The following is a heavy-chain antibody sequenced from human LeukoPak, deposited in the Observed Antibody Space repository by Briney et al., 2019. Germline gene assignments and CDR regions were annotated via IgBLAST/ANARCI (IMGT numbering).Heavy chain of an antibody. V-gene: IGHV4-39*07. CDR3: ARDRSTVTPPQPDAFDI. CDR2: IYYRGTT. J-gene: IGHJ3*02. Sequence: LRLSCAASGFTFSSYAMHWVRQPPGKGLEWIGSIYYRGTTYYNPSLKSRVTISVDASKNEFSLKLTSVTAADTAVYYCARDRSTVTPPQPDAFDIWGQGTVVTVSS. CDR1: GFTFSSYA. D-gene: IGHD4-17*01.